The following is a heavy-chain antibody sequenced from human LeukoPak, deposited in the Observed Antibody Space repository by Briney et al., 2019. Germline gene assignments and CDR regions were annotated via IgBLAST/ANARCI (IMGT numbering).Heavy chain of an antibody. CDR1: GFTFSDYY. D-gene: IGHD1-26*01. Sequence: MTGGSLRLSCVASGFTFSDYYMSWIRQAPGKGLEWVSHIGSTAYYADSVKGRLTISRDNAKNSLYLQMNSLRAEDTAVYYCARDRGIVGTTGYYYMDVWGKGTTVTVSS. V-gene: IGHV3-11*04. CDR2: IGSTA. J-gene: IGHJ6*03. CDR3: ARDRGIVGTTGYYYMDV.